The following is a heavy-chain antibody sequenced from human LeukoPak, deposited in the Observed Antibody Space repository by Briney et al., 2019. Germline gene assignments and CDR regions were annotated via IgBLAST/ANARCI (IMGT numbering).Heavy chain of an antibody. CDR3: TTDLYSLQDDY. Sequence: GRSLRLSCAASGFTFSNAWMSWVRQAPGKGLEWVGRIKSKTDGGTTDYAAPVKGRFTISRDDSKNTLYLQMNSLKTEDTAVYYCTTDLYSLQDDYWGQGTLVTVSS. V-gene: IGHV3-15*01. CDR2: IKSKTDGGTT. CDR1: GFTFSNAW. J-gene: IGHJ4*02. D-gene: IGHD2-8*01.